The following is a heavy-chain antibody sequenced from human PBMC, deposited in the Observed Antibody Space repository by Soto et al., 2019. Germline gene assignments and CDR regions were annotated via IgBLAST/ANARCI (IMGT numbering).Heavy chain of an antibody. CDR2: IYGDGGT. V-gene: IGHV3-53*02. J-gene: IGHJ5*01. CDR3: LSYS. CDR1: GFSVNNRY. Sequence: EVQLVESGGGLIQPGGSLRLSCAASGFSVNNRYMSWVRQPPGKGLEWLSIIYGDGGTYYADSVKGRFTVSRDNSKNTLYLQRNSLRVEDTAMYYCLSYSGGQGTLVTVSS.